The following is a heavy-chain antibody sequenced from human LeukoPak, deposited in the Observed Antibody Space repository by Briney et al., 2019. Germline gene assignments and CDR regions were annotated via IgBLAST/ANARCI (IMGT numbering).Heavy chain of an antibody. CDR3: ARAKSKRGDAWAFDI. D-gene: IGHD3-16*01. CDR2: ISWNSRTV. V-gene: IGHV3-9*01. CDR1: GFTFDDYA. Sequence: GGSLRLSCAASGFTFDDYAMHWVRHVPGKGLEWGSGISWNSRTVTYADSVRGRFTISRDNAKNSLYLQMNSLRAEDTALYYCARAKSKRGDAWAFDIWGQGTMVTVSS. J-gene: IGHJ3*02.